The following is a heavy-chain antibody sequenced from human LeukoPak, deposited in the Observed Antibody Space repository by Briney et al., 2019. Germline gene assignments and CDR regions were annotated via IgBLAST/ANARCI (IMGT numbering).Heavy chain of an antibody. Sequence: SETLSLTCTVSGGSISTYYWSWIRQPPGKRLEWIGFLYKSVNTNYNPSLKGRVTISVDMSKNQFSLKLASVTAADTAVYYCARGLWGAYYGSGSYQVYFDYWGQGTLVTVSS. CDR1: GGSISTYY. CDR2: LYKSVNT. D-gene: IGHD3-10*01. V-gene: IGHV4-59*01. J-gene: IGHJ4*02. CDR3: ARGLWGAYYGSGSYQVYFDY.